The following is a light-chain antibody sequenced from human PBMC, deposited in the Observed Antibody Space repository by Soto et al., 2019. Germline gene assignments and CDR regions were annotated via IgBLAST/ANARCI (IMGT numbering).Light chain of an antibody. CDR3: GTWDTSLGSYV. CDR1: SSNIGSNY. Sequence: QSVLTQPPSVSAAPGQKVTISCSGSSSNIGSNYVSWYQQLPGTAPKLLIYDNNKRPSGIPDRFSGSKSGTSATLGITGLQTGDEADYFCGTWDTSLGSYVFETGTKLTVL. J-gene: IGLJ1*01. V-gene: IGLV1-51*01. CDR2: DNN.